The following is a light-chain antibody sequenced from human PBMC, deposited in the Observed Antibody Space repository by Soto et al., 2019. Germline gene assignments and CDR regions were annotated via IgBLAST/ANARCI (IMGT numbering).Light chain of an antibody. CDR2: DAS. V-gene: IGKV1-5*01. CDR1: QSISSW. J-gene: IGKJ1*01. CDR3: QQYNNYWT. Sequence: DIQMTQSPSTLSASVGDRVTITCRASQSISSWLAWYQQKPGKAPKVLIYDASSLGSGVPSRFSGSGSGTEFSLTISSLQPDDFATYYCQQYNNYWTFGQGTRVEIK.